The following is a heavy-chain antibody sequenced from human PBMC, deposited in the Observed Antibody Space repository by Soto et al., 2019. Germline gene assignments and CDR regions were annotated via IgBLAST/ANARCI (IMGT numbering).Heavy chain of an antibody. CDR3: AKGFINRYFSYFDY. CDR2: ISYDGSNK. J-gene: IGHJ4*02. V-gene: IGHV3-30*18. Sequence: GGSLRLSCAASGFTFSGYGMHGVRQAPGKGLEWVAVISYDGSNKYYADSVKGRFTISRDNSKNTLYLQMNSLRAEDTAVYYCAKGFINRYFSYFDYWGQGTLVTVSS. CDR1: GFTFSGYG. D-gene: IGHD3-9*01.